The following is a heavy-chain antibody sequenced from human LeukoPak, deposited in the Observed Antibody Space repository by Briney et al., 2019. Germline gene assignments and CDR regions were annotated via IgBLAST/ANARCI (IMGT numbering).Heavy chain of an antibody. CDR3: ARASGSYHRIDY. V-gene: IGHV3-21*01. CDR1: GFTFSSYS. Sequence: GGSLRLSCAASGFTFSSYSMNWVRQAPGKGLEWVSSISSSSSYIYYADSVKGRFTISRDNAKNSLYRQMNSLRAEDTAVYYCARASGSYHRIDYWGQGTLVTVSS. CDR2: ISSSSSYI. D-gene: IGHD1-26*01. J-gene: IGHJ4*02.